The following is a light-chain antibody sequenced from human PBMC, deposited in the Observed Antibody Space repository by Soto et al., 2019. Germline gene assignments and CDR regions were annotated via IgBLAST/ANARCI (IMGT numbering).Light chain of an antibody. CDR2: TAS. V-gene: IGKV1-5*03. J-gene: IGKJ2*01. CDR1: QSISSW. CDR3: QEYNSHSRYT. Sequence: DIQMTQSPSTLSASVGDRVTITFRASQSISSWLAWYQQKPGKAPNLLIYTASRLESGVPPRFSGSGSGTEFTLTISSLQPDDVATYYCQEYNSHSRYTFGQGTKLEIK.